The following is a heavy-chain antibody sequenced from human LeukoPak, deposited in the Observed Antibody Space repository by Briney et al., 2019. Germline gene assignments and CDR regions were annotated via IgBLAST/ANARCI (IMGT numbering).Heavy chain of an antibody. J-gene: IGHJ4*02. D-gene: IGHD2-15*01. CDR2: INPNSGGT. CDR3: GGYCSGGSCYPLDY. CDR1: GYTFTGYY. V-gene: IGHV1-2*02. Sequence: ASVKVSCKASGYTFTGYYMHWVRQAPGQGLEWMGWINPNSGGTNYAQKFQGRVTMTRDTSISTAYMELSRLRSDDTAVYYCGGYCSGGSCYPLDYWGQGTLVTVSS.